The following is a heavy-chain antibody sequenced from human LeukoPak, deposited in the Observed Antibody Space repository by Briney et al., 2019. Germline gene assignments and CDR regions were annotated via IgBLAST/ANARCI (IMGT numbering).Heavy chain of an antibody. D-gene: IGHD3-10*01. CDR2: IYHSGST. CDR1: GGSISSGGYS. V-gene: IGHV4-30-2*01. Sequence: PSETLSLTCAVSGGSISSGGYSWSWIRQPPGKGLEWIGYIYHSGSTYYNPSLKSRVTISVDRSKNQFSLKLSSVTAADMAVYYCARGVGDSYFDYWGQGTLVTVSS. CDR3: ARGVGDSYFDY. J-gene: IGHJ4*02.